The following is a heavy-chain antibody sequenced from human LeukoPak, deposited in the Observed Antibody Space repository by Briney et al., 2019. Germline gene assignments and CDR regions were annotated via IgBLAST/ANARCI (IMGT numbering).Heavy chain of an antibody. Sequence: ASVKVSCKASGYTFTSYDINWVRQATGQGLEWMGWMNPNSGNTGYAQKFQGRVTMTRNTSISTAYMELSSLKSEDTAVYYCATGLRREYSGYDTFDYWGQGTLVTVSS. V-gene: IGHV1-8*01. CDR1: GYTFTSYD. CDR3: ATGLRREYSGYDTFDY. D-gene: IGHD5-12*01. J-gene: IGHJ4*02. CDR2: MNPNSGNT.